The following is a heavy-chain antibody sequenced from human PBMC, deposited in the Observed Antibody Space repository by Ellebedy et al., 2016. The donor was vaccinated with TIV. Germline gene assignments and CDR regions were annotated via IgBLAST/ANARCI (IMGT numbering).Heavy chain of an antibody. CDR3: ATDGACGASRDCFEK. V-gene: IGHV3-30*02. CDR1: GFTFSSYW. J-gene: IGHJ4*02. CDR2: IPSDRGYN. Sequence: GESLKISXAASGFTFSSYWMTWVRQAPGKGLEWVAFIPSDRGYNYYTDSVKGRFSISRDNSKNTVYLQMNGLRAEDTAVYYCATDGACGASRDCFEKWGRGTPVTVSS. D-gene: IGHD3-16*01.